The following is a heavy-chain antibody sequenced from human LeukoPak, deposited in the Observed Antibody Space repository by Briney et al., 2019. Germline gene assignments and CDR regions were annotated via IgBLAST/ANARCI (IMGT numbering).Heavy chain of an antibody. D-gene: IGHD7-27*01. CDR2: IYHSGST. CDR3: ARRSNWGSYDAFDI. J-gene: IGHJ3*02. Sequence: SETLSLTCTVSGYSISNGYYWGWMRQPPGKGLEWIGSIYHSGSTNYNPSLKSRVTISVDKSKNQFSLKLSSVTAADTAVYYCARRSNWGSYDAFDIWGQGTMVTVSS. V-gene: IGHV4-38-2*02. CDR1: GYSISNGYY.